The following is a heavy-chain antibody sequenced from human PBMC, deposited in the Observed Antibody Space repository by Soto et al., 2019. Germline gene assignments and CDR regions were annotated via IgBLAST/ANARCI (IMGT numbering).Heavy chain of an antibody. CDR2: ISVSGGST. J-gene: IGHJ6*02. Sequence: PGGSLRLSCAASGFSFSNYVMSWVRQAAGKGLEWVSGISVSGGSTYYADSVKGRFTISRDNSKNTLYLQINSLRAEHTSVYYCAKPPRGTMYCMGVWGQGTTVTVSS. CDR3: AKPPRGTMYCMGV. D-gene: IGHD1-7*01. V-gene: IGHV3-23*01. CDR1: GFSFSNYV.